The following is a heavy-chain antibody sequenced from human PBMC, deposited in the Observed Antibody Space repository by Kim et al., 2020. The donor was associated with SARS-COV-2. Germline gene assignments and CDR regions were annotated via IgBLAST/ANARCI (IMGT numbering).Heavy chain of an antibody. V-gene: IGHV1-69*04. Sequence: SVKVSCKASGGTFSSYAISWVRQAPGQGLEWMGRIIPILGIANYAQKFQGRVTITADKSTSTAYMELSSLRSEDTAVYYCARDSQYYDILTGQTGGPVAAFDIWGQGTMVTVSS. CDR1: GGTFSSYA. J-gene: IGHJ3*02. CDR3: ARDSQYYDILTGQTGGPVAAFDI. CDR2: IIPILGIA. D-gene: IGHD3-9*01.